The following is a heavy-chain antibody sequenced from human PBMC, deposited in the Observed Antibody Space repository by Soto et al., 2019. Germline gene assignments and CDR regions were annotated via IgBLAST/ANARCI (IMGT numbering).Heavy chain of an antibody. CDR3: ARDLVRFWSGFPTPGVFDY. Sequence: QVQLVESGGGVVQPGRSLRLSCAASGFTFSSYAMHWVRQAPGKGLEWVAVISYDGSNKYYADSVKGRFTISRDNSKNTLYLQMNSLRAEDTAVYYCARDLVRFWSGFPTPGVFDYWGQGTLVTVSS. CDR2: ISYDGSNK. CDR1: GFTFSSYA. D-gene: IGHD3-3*01. J-gene: IGHJ4*02. V-gene: IGHV3-30-3*01.